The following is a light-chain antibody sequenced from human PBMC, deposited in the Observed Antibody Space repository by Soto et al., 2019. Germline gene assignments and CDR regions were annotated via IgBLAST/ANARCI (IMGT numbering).Light chain of an antibody. CDR3: QQYNNYSWT. V-gene: IGKV1-5*01. Sequence: DIHMTQSPSTLSASLGDRFTITCLASQTISSWLDWYQQKTGKAPKLLIYDDSNLESGIPSRFSGSGSGTEFTITISSLQPDDSATYYCQQYNNYSWTFGQGTKVDI. CDR2: DDS. CDR1: QTISSW. J-gene: IGKJ1*01.